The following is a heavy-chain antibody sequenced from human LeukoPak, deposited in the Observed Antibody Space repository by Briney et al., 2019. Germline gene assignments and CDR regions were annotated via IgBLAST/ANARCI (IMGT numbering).Heavy chain of an antibody. CDR2: INPNSGGT. D-gene: IGHD4-17*01. J-gene: IGHJ4*02. V-gene: IGHV1-2*02. CDR3: ASTRLGRGDYFFEY. Sequence: ASVKVSCKASGYTFTGYYMHWVRQAPGQGLEWMGWINPNSGGTNYAQKFQGRVTMTRDTSISTANMELSRLRSDDTAIYYCASTRLGRGDYFFEYWGQGTLVTVSS. CDR1: GYTFTGYY.